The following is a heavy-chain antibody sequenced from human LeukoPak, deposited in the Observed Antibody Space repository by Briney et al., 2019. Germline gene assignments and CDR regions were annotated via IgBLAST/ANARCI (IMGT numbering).Heavy chain of an antibody. J-gene: IGHJ4*02. CDR2: IYSGGST. Sequence: PGGSLRLSCAASGFTVSSNYMSWVRQAPGKGLEWVSVIYSGGSTYYADSVKGRFTISRDNSKNTLYLQINSLRAEDTAIYYCAKDRRNWGSRVDYWGQGTLVTVSS. D-gene: IGHD7-27*01. CDR1: GFTVSSNY. CDR3: AKDRRNWGSRVDY. V-gene: IGHV3-53*01.